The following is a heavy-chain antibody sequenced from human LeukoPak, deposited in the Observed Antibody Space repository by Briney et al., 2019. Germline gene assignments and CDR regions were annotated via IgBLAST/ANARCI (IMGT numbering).Heavy chain of an antibody. D-gene: IGHD3-3*01. CDR1: GFTVSSNY. V-gene: IGHV3-53*01. J-gene: IGHJ4*02. CDR3: AKDSRDFWSGYRVGY. CDR2: IYSGGST. Sequence: GGSLRLSCAASGFTVSSNYMSWVRQAPGKGLEWVSVIYSGGSTYYADSVKGRFTISRDNSKNTLYLQMNSLRAEDTAVYYCAKDSRDFWSGYRVGYWGQGTLVTVSS.